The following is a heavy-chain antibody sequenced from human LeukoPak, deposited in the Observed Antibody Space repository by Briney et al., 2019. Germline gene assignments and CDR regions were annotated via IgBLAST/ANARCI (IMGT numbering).Heavy chain of an antibody. D-gene: IGHD4-23*01. CDR1: GGSFSGYY. V-gene: IGHV4-34*01. CDR2: INHSGST. J-gene: IGHJ3*02. CDR3: ARVWLPGYGGNSFDAFDI. Sequence: TSETLSLTCAVYGGSFSGYYWSWIRQPPGKGLEWIGEINHSGSTNYNPSLKSRVTISVDTSKNQFSLKLSSVTAADTAVYYCARVWLPGYGGNSFDAFDIWGQGTMVTVSS.